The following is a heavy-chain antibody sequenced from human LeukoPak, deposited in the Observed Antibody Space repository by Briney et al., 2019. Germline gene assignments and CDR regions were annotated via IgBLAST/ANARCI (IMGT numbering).Heavy chain of an antibody. V-gene: IGHV3-30*04. CDR3: ARDVWDGGYYMDV. Sequence: GGSLRLSCAASGFTFSSYAMHWVRQAPGKGLEWVAVISYDGSNKYYADSVKGRFTISRDNAQNSLYLQINSLRAEDTAVYYCARDVWDGGYYMDVWGKGTTVTVSS. CDR1: GFTFSSYA. CDR2: ISYDGSNK. D-gene: IGHD3-16*01. J-gene: IGHJ6*03.